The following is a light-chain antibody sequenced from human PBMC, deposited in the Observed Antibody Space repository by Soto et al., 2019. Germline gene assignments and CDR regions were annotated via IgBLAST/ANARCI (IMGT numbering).Light chain of an antibody. V-gene: IGLV2-14*03. CDR2: DVT. CDR1: SSDVGGYNY. J-gene: IGLJ1*01. CDR3: SSYTTSNTRQIV. Sequence: QSVLTQPASVSGSPGQSITISCTGTSSDVGGYNYVSWYQLHPGKAPMLIIYDVTNRPLWVSNSFFGSKSGNTASLTISVLQPEDEADYYCSSYTTSNTRQIVFGTGTKVTVL.